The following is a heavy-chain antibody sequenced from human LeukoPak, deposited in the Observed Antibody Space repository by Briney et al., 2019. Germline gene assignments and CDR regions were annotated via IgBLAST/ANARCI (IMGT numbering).Heavy chain of an antibody. J-gene: IGHJ4*02. Sequence: SETLSLTCTVSGASFSSSAYYWGWIRQPPGKGLEWIGSIYYSGSTYYNPSLKSRVTMSVDTSKNQFSLKLSSVTAADTAVYYCARHAGGIAAAGTRPFDYWGQGTLVTVSS. CDR2: IYYSGST. CDR3: ARHAGGIAAAGTRPFDY. CDR1: GASFSSSAYY. V-gene: IGHV4-39*01. D-gene: IGHD6-13*01.